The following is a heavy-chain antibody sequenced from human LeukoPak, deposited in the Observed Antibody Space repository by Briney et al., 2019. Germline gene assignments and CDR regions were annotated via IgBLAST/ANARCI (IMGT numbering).Heavy chain of an antibody. CDR1: GFTFSTYW. V-gene: IGHV3-74*01. CDR2: TNPDGSST. D-gene: IGHD5-12*01. J-gene: IGHJ6*04. Sequence: GGSLRLSCAASGFTFSTYWMHWVRQSPGKGLVWVSRTNPDGSSTSYADSVKGRFTISRDNAKNTVYLQMNSLRAEDTAVYYCARDSADISVWGKGTTVTVSS. CDR3: ARDSADISV.